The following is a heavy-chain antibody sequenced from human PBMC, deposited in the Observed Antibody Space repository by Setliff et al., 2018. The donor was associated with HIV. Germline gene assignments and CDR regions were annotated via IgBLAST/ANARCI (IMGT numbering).Heavy chain of an antibody. J-gene: IGHJ3*01. CDR3: ARPLDSGSYPYDAFAF. D-gene: IGHD1-26*01. CDR1: GYTFTTYG. Sequence: GASVKVSCKASGYTFTTYGINWVRQAPGQGLEWMGWVSTYNGHTNYPQHLQGRVTMTTNTSTGTAYLEPRSLRSDDTAMYYCARPLDSGSYPYDAFAFWGLGTMVTVSS. V-gene: IGHV1-18*04. CDR2: VSTYNGHT.